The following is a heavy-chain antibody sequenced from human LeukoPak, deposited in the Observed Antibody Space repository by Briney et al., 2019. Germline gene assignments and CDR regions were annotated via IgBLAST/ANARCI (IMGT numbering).Heavy chain of an antibody. CDR1: GGSITNYY. V-gene: IGHV4-59*08. D-gene: IGHD3-22*01. CDR2: IYYSGST. Sequence: SETLSLTCTVSGGSITNYYWSWIRQPPGKGLEWIGYIYYSGSTNYNPSLKSRVTISVDTSKNQFSLKLSSVTAADTAVYYCAITRGSDSSGPQDYVQHWGQGTLVTVSS. CDR3: AITRGSDSSGPQDYVQH. J-gene: IGHJ1*01.